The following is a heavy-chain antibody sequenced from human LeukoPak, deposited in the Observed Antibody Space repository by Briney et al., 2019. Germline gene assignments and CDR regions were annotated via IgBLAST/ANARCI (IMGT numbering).Heavy chain of an antibody. CDR2: IRNKPNSYTT. CDR1: GFTFDDYA. J-gene: IGHJ3*01. CDR3: ASNLDSGVDV. D-gene: IGHD6-19*01. V-gene: IGHV3-72*01. Sequence: GGSLRLSCAASGFTFDDYAMHWVRQAPGKGLEWVGRIRNKPNSYTTEYVASVRGRFTIPRDDSKNSLSLQMNGLKTEDTAMYYCASNLDSGVDVWGQGKMVTVSS.